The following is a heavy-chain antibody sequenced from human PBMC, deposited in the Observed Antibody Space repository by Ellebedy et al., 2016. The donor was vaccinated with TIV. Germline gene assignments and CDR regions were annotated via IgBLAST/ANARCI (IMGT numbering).Heavy chain of an antibody. Sequence: GESLKISCAASGFTFSNNSMNWVRQAPGKGLEWVSYISSNGTTISYADSVRGRFTISRDNTKNSLYLQMNSLRAEDTAVYYCARGAYRLATRFDCWGQGTLVIVSS. V-gene: IGHV3-48*04. CDR3: ARGAYRLATRFDC. D-gene: IGHD5-12*01. J-gene: IGHJ4*02. CDR2: ISSNGTTI. CDR1: GFTFSNNS.